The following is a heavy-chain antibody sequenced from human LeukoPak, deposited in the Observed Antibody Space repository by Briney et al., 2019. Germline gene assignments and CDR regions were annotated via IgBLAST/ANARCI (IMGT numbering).Heavy chain of an antibody. CDR3: AKSYSGSAGAFDI. CDR2: ISDGGGST. CDR1: GFTFSSYA. J-gene: IGHJ3*02. Sequence: GGLLRPSCAASGFTFSSYAVSWVRQAPGKRLEGVSTISDGGGSTYYADTVKRRFTISRDNSKNTVYLQINRLRAEDTAVYYCAKSYSGSAGAFDIWGQGAMLTVSS. D-gene: IGHD1-26*01. V-gene: IGHV3-23*01.